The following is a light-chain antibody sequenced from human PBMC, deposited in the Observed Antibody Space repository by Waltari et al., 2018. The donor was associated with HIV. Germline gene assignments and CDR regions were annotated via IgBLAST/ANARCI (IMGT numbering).Light chain of an antibody. V-gene: IGKV1-39*01. Sequence: DIRVTQSPSSLSASVGDRVTITCRASQSISSYLNWYQQKPGTAPKLLMSAASSLQSGVPSRFSGNGSGTDFTLTISSLQPEDFATYYCQQSYGSPFTFGPGSKLHIK. CDR1: QSISSY. CDR3: QQSYGSPFT. J-gene: IGKJ3*01. CDR2: AAS.